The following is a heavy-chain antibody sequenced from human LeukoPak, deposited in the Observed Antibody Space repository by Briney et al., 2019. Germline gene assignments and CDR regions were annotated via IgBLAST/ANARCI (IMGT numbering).Heavy chain of an antibody. CDR3: ARGTYSSGWYVDY. V-gene: IGHV1-8*03. Sequence: GASVKVSCKASGGTFSSYAISWVRQATGQGLEWMGWMNPNSGNTGYAQKFQGRVTITRNTSISTAYMELSSLRSEDTAVYYCARGTYSSGWYVDYWGQGTLVTVSS. D-gene: IGHD6-19*01. CDR2: MNPNSGNT. CDR1: GGTFSSYA. J-gene: IGHJ4*02.